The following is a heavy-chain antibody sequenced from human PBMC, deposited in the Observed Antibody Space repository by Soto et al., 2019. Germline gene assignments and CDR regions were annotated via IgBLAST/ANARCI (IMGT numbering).Heavy chain of an antibody. CDR3: ARERVGITMVRGVIPYYGMDV. CDR2: IIPIFGTA. D-gene: IGHD3-10*01. Sequence: SVKVSCKASGGTFSSYAISWVRQAPGQGLEWMGGIIPIFGTANYAQKFQGRVTITADESTSTAYMELGSLRSEDTAVYYCARERVGITMVRGVIPYYGMDVWGQGTTVTVSS. V-gene: IGHV1-69*13. J-gene: IGHJ6*02. CDR1: GGTFSSYA.